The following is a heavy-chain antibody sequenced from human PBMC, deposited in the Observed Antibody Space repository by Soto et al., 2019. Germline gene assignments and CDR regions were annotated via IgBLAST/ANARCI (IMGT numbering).Heavy chain of an antibody. J-gene: IGHJ5*02. CDR3: ARKWFGGGFDP. D-gene: IGHD3-10*01. CDR1: GGTFSSYT. V-gene: IGHV1-69*02. CDR2: IIPILGIA. Sequence: QVQLVQSGAEVKKPGSSVKVSCKASGGTFSSYTISWVRQAPGQGLEWMGRIIPILGIANHAQKFQGRVTITADKSTSTAYMELSSLRSEDTAVYYAARKWFGGGFDPWGQGTLVTVSS.